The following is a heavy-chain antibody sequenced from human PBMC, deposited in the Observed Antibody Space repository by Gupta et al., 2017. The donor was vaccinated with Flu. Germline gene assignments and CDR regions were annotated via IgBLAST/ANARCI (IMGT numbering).Heavy chain of an antibody. J-gene: IGHJ4*02. CDR1: D. Sequence: DMHWVRQYTGKCLEWVAGVTAGVDTLYADSGKGRFTISRENVKNSLCLQMNGLTVGDTALYYCARSIRRSDGWFHFDYWGQGTRVTVSA. D-gene: IGHD6-19*01. CDR3: ARSIRRSDGWFHFDY. V-gene: IGHV3-13*01. CDR2: VTAGVDT.